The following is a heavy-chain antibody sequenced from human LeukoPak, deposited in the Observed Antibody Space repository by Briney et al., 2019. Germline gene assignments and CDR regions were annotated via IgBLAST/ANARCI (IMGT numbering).Heavy chain of an antibody. J-gene: IGHJ4*02. CDR3: ARDDYYDSSGYYTL. V-gene: IGHV1-18*01. D-gene: IGHD3-22*01. Sequence: ASVRVSCKASGYTFTSYGISWVRQAPGQGLEWMGWINTYIGNTNYAQKFQGRVTMTTDTSTSTAYMELRSLRSDDTAVYYCARDDYYDSSGYYTLWGQGTLVTVSS. CDR1: GYTFTSYG. CDR2: INTYIGNT.